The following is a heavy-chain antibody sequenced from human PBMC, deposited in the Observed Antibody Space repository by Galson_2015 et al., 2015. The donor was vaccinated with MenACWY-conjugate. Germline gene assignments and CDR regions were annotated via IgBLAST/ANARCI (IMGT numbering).Heavy chain of an antibody. CDR3: ARVYSGSPDYGMDV. D-gene: IGHD1-26*01. Sequence: SLRLSCAASGLGFSSYDMHWVRQAPGKGLDWVAVISYDGSNKYYADSVKGRFTISRDKNTLYLEMISLRGEDTAVYYCARVYSGSPDYGMDVWGQGTTVTVSS. V-gene: IGHV3-30*04. CDR2: ISYDGSNK. CDR1: GLGFSSYD. J-gene: IGHJ6*02.